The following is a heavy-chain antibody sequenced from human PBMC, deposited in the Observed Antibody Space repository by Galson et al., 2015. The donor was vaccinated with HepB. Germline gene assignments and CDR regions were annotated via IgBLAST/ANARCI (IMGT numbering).Heavy chain of an antibody. CDR3: ARVYCSGGSCYFDS. CDR1: GFTFSSYA. CDR2: INTNGGST. Sequence: SLRLSCAASGFTFSSYAMHWVRQAPGKGLAYVSAINTNGGSTNYASSVKGRFTISRDNSKNTLYLQMGSLRAEDMAVYYCARVYCSGGSCYFDSWGQGTLVTVSS. J-gene: IGHJ4*02. V-gene: IGHV3-64*01. D-gene: IGHD2-15*01.